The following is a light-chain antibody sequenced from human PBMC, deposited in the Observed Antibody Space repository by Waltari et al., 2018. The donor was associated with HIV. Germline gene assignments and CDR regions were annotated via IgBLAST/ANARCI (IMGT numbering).Light chain of an antibody. V-gene: IGKV3D-15*01. J-gene: IGKJ4*01. Sequence: EVVMMQSPGTLARSPGARATLSCRASQSINNNLAWYQQKPGQAPRLLIYGAFIRATGIPARFSGSGSGTEFTLSISSLQSEDFAVYYCQQYHDWPPLTFGGGTKVEI. CDR3: QQYHDWPPLT. CDR1: QSINNN. CDR2: GAF.